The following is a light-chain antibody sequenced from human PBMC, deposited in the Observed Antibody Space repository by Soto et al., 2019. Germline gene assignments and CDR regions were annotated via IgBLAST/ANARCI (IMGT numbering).Light chain of an antibody. CDR1: QSVSSSY. V-gene: IGKV3-20*01. CDR3: QQYSRSPIT. CDR2: GAS. J-gene: IGKJ5*01. Sequence: EIVLTQSPGSLSLSPGERVTLACRASQSVSSSYLAWYQQKPGQAPRLLIYGASSRATGIPDRFSGSGSGTDFTFTISRLEPEDFAVYYCQQYSRSPITFGQGKRLEIK.